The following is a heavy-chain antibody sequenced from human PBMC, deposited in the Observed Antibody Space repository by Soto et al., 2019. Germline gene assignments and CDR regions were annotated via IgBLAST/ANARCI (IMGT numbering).Heavy chain of an antibody. V-gene: IGHV1-69*04. D-gene: IGHD1-1*01. Sequence: QVQLVQSGSEVRTPGSSVKVSCKTSGGTLSSLAISWVRQAPGQGLEWVGTFIPVVAMAKYGQNFQGSVTITADPSTNTMFMELSGLCFDETAIYYCANGHDNYCYYRMDVWGQGTTVTVSS. CDR1: GGTLSSLA. CDR2: FIPVVAMA. CDR3: ANGHDNYCYYRMDV. J-gene: IGHJ6*02.